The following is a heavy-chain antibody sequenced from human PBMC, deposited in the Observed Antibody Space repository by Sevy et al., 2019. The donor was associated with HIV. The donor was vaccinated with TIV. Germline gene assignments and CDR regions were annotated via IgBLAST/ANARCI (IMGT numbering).Heavy chain of an antibody. J-gene: IGHJ4*02. CDR1: GFTFSNFG. D-gene: IGHD6-13*01. CDR2: IRCVGSDK. Sequence: GGSLRLSCSASGFTFSNFGMHWVRQVPGKGLEWVTFIRCVGSDKYYAASVKGRFTISRDDSKNTLYLQMDSLRAEDTAIYYCAKDLAGPGRRYFDYWGQGTQVTVSS. CDR3: AKDLAGPGRRYFDY. V-gene: IGHV3-30*02.